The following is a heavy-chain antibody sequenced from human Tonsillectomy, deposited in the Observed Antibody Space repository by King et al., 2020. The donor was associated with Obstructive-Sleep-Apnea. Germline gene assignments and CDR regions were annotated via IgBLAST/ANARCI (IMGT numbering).Heavy chain of an antibody. J-gene: IGHJ3*02. CDR1: GFTFSDYY. CDR3: ARVGASNHAFDI. Sequence: VQLVQSGGGLVKPGGSLRLSCAASGFTFSDYYMSCIRQAPGKGLEWGSYVSSSSSNYTNYADSVKGRFTISRGNAKNSQYLQMNSLRAEDTAVYYCARVGASNHAFDIWGQGTKVTVSS. CDR2: VSSSSSNYT. V-gene: IGHV3-11*06. D-gene: IGHD1-26*01.